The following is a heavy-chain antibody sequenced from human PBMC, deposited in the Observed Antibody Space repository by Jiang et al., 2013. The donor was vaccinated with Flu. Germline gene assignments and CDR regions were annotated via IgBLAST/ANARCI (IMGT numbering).Heavy chain of an antibody. J-gene: IGHJ4*02. Sequence: PGRSLRLSCAASGFTFSSYGIHWVRQAPGKGLEWVAFISYDGSEKYYVDSAKGRFTISRDKSRNTLYLQMNSLRAADTAIYYCARTKDSYYFDYWGQGTLVTVSS. CDR2: ISYDGSEK. CDR1: GFTFSSYG. V-gene: IGHV3-33*05. D-gene: IGHD5-18*01. CDR3: ARTKDSYYFDY.